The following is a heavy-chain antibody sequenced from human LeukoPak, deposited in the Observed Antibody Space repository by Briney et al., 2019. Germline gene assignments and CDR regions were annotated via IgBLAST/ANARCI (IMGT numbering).Heavy chain of an antibody. J-gene: IGHJ6*03. D-gene: IGHD2-2*01. Sequence: GGSLRLSCAASGFTFDDYGMSWVRQAPGKGLEWVSGINWNGGSTGYADSVKGRFTISRDNAKNSLYLQMNSLRAEDTALYYCARRRRVVPAARTSNYYYYMDVWGKGTTVTVSS. CDR3: ARRRRVVPAARTSNYYYYMDV. CDR1: GFTFDDYG. CDR2: INWNGGST. V-gene: IGHV3-20*04.